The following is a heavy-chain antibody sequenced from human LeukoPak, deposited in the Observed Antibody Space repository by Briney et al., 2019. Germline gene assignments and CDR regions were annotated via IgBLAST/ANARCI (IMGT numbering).Heavy chain of an antibody. CDR1: GFTFSSYA. V-gene: IGHV3-23*01. J-gene: IGHJ4*02. CDR3: AKDGEDGGNFDY. Sequence: GGSLRLSCAASGFTFSSYAMSWVRQAPGKGLEWVSAISGSGGSTHYADSVKGRFTISRDNSKNTLYLQMNSLRAEDTAVYYCAKDGEDGGNFDYWGQGTLVTVSS. D-gene: IGHD4-23*01. CDR2: ISGSGGST.